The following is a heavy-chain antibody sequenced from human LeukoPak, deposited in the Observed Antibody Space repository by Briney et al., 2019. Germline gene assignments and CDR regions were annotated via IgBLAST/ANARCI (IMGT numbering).Heavy chain of an antibody. CDR1: GGSISSYY. V-gene: IGHV4-59*01. D-gene: IGHD3-10*01. J-gene: IGHJ3*02. CDR2: IYYSGST. Sequence: PSETLSLTCTVSGGSISSYYWSWIRQPPGKGLEWIGYIYYSGSTNYNPSLKSRVTISVDTSKNQFSLKLSSVTAADTAVYYCARSGVLWFGESQEVDAFDIWGQGTMVTVSS. CDR3: ARSGVLWFGESQEVDAFDI.